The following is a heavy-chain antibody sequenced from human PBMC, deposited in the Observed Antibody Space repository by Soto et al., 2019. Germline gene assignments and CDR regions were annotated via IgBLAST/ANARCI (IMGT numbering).Heavy chain of an antibody. Sequence: QVQLQESGPGLVKPSQTLSLTCTVSGGSISSGGYYWSWIRQHPGKGLEWIGYIYYSGSTYYNPSRTSRVXXXVXXSKNQFSLKLSSVTAADTAVYYCARGGRRSPGMDVWGQGTTVTVSS. CDR3: ARGGRRSPGMDV. J-gene: IGHJ6*02. CDR1: GGSISSGGYY. CDR2: IYYSGST. V-gene: IGHV4-31*03.